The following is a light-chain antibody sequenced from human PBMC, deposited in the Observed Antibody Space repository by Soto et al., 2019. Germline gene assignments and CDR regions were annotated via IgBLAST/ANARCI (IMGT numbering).Light chain of an antibody. CDR2: VGTGGIVG. CDR3: GADHGSGSNFVRV. J-gene: IGLJ2*01. Sequence: QAVVTQPPSASASLGASVTLTCTLSSGYSNYKVDWYQQRPGKGPRFVMRVGTGGIVGSKGDGIPDRLSVLGSGLNRYLTIKNIQEEDESDYHCGADHGSGSNFVRVFGGGTKLTVL. CDR1: SGYSNYK. V-gene: IGLV9-49*01.